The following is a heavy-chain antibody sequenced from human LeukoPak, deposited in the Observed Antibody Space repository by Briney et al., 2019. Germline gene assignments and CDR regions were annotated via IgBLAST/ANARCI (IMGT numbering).Heavy chain of an antibody. CDR2: IYYSGST. Sequence: SETLSLTGTVSGGSISNYYWSWIRQPPGKGLEWIGYIYYSGSTNYNPSLKSRVTISVDTSKNQFSLRLSSVTAADTAVYYCVRGCGWYYLWGQGTLVTVSS. D-gene: IGHD6-19*01. CDR1: GGSISNYY. CDR3: VRGCGWYYL. J-gene: IGHJ4*02. V-gene: IGHV4-59*01.